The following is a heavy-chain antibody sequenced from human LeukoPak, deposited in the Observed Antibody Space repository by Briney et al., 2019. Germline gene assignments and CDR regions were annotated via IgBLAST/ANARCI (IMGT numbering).Heavy chain of an antibody. V-gene: IGHV4-39*02. D-gene: IGHD5-24*01. J-gene: IGHJ4*02. CDR3: AREERWLQSCLDY. CDR2: IYYSGST. CDR1: GGSFSTNSNY. Sequence: PSETLSLTCTVSGGSFSTNSNYWGWIRQPPGKGLEWIGSIYYSGSTYYNPSLKSRVTISVDTSKNQFSLKLSSVTAADTAVYYCAREERWLQSCLDYWGQGTLVTVSS.